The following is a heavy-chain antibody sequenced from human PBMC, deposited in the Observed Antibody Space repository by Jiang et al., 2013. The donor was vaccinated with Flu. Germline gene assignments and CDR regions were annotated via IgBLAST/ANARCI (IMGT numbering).Heavy chain of an antibody. D-gene: IGHD3-3*01. CDR1: GGAFSSNL. CDR3: TRDRTIFGIVVFDY. CDR2: IIPIFGTA. J-gene: IGHJ4*02. V-gene: IGHV1-69*01. Sequence: EVKKPGSSMKVSCKASGGAFSSNLIHWVRQAPGQGLEWMGAIIPIFGTANYAKRFQGRVTITADESTDTVFMELSTLRSDDTAVYYCTRDRTIFGIVVFDYWGQGTLVTVSS.